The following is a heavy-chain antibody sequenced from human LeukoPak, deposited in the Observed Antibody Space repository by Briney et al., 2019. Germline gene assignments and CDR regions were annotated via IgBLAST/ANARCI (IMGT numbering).Heavy chain of an antibody. CDR1: GFTFSSYW. V-gene: IGHV3-7*01. D-gene: IGHD1-26*01. Sequence: PGGSLRLSCAGSGFTFSSYWMSWVRQAPGKGLEWVANIKQDGSEKYYVDSVKGRFTISRDNAKNSLYLQMNSLRAEDTAVYYCARVKWELNDYWGQGTLVTVSS. CDR2: IKQDGSEK. CDR3: ARVKWELNDY. J-gene: IGHJ4*02.